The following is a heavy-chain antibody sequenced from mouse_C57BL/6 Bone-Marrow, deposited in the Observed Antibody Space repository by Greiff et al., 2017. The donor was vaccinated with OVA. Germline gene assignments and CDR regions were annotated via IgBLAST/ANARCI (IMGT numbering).Heavy chain of an antibody. CDR2: ISNGGGST. V-gene: IGHV5-12*01. CDR1: GFTFSDYY. D-gene: IGHD1-1*01. CDR3: ASPLTTVTMDY. Sequence: EVQLVESGGGLVQPGGSLKLSCAASGFTFSDYYMYWVRQTPEKRLEWVAYISNGGGSTYYPDTVKGRFTISRDNAKNTLYLQMSRLKSEDTAMYYCASPLTTVTMDYWGQGTSVTVSS. J-gene: IGHJ4*01.